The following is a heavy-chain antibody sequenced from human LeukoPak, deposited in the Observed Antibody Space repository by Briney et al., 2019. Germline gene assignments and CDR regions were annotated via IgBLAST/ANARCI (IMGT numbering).Heavy chain of an antibody. CDR3: ARVWNGDCIDY. D-gene: IGHD2-21*02. CDR2: IYHSGST. CDR1: GYSISSGYY. V-gene: IGHV4-38-2*02. J-gene: IGHJ4*02. Sequence: PSETLSLTCTVSGYSISSGYYWGWIRQSPGKGLEWIGSIYHSGSTYYNPSLESRVTISVDTSKNRFSLKLSSVTTADTAVYYCARVWNGDCIDYWGQGTLVTVSS.